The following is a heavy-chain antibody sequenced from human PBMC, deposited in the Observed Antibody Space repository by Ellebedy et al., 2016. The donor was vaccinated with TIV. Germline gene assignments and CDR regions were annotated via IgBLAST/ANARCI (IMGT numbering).Heavy chain of an antibody. Sequence: SETLSLTXTVPGGSISSSAYYWGWIRQPPGRGLEWIANIYYLGSTYYNPSLKSRVTISVDTSKNQFSLKLSSVTAADTAMYYCARHLLRDYYGSGSPNYWYLDLWGRGTLVTVSS. J-gene: IGHJ2*01. CDR1: GGSISSSAYY. CDR3: ARHLLRDYYGSGSPNYWYLDL. V-gene: IGHV4-39*01. D-gene: IGHD3-10*01. CDR2: IYYLGST.